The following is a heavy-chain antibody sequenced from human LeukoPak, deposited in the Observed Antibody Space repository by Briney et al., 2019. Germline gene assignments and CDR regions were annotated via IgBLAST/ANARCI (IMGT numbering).Heavy chain of an antibody. CDR1: GFTFSSYA. D-gene: IGHD3-10*01. Sequence: GGSLRLSCAASGFTFSSYAMHWVRQAPGKGLEWVAVISYDGSNKYYADSVKGRFTISRDDSKNTLYLQMNSLRAEDTPVYYCALLPTYRRDPTSDAFDIWGQGTMVTVSS. CDR3: ALLPTYRRDPTSDAFDI. V-gene: IGHV3-30-3*01. CDR2: ISYDGSNK. J-gene: IGHJ3*02.